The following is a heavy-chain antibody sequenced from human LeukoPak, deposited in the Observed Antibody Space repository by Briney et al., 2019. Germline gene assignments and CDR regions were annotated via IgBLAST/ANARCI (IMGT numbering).Heavy chain of an antibody. Sequence: GGSLRLSCAASGFTFSSYGMHWVRQAPGKGLERVAVISYDGSNKYYADSVKGRFTISRDNSKNTLYLQMNSLRAEDTAVYYCAKPIFGVVIAFDYWGQGTLVTVSS. CDR1: GFTFSSYG. J-gene: IGHJ4*02. V-gene: IGHV3-30*18. CDR3: AKPIFGVVIAFDY. CDR2: ISYDGSNK. D-gene: IGHD3-3*01.